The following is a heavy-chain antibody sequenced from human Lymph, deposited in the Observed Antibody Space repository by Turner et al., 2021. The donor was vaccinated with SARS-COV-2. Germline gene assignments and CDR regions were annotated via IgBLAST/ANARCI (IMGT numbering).Heavy chain of an antibody. CDR1: GYTFTGYD. Sequence: QVQLVQSGAEVKKPGASVMVPCKAPGYTFTGYDINWVRKATGRGLEWMGWMNPKSGNTGYAQKFQGKVTMTRKTAIGTAYMELRSLRSEDKAVYYCARGRYSGGGMDVWGQGTTVTVSS. J-gene: IGHJ6*02. D-gene: IGHD1-26*01. CDR2: MNPKSGNT. V-gene: IGHV1-8*02. CDR3: ARGRYSGGGMDV.